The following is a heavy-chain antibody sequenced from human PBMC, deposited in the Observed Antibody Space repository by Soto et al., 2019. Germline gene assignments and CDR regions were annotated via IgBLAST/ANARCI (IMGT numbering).Heavy chain of an antibody. D-gene: IGHD2-21*01. CDR3: ATDRDIVGRFDA. CDR2: INQDGIEK. J-gene: IGHJ5*02. V-gene: IGHV3-7*03. Sequence: PGGSLRRSCAVSGFTFSTYLMSWVRQAPGKGLEWVAKINQDGIEKDYVDSVKGRFTISRDNDKKSLYMQMNSLRAEDTAVYYCATDRDIVGRFDACGERHLFTVCS. CDR1: GFTFSTYL.